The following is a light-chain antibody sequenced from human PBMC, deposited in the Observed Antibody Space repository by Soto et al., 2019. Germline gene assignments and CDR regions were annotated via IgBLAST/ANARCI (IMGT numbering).Light chain of an antibody. CDR1: QSVSSN. CDR2: GAS. J-gene: IGKJ5*01. Sequence: EIVMTQSPATLSVSPGERATLSCRASQSVSSNLAWYQQKPGQAPRLLIYGASTRATGIPARFSGSGSGTEFTLTISSLQSEDFAFYYCQKYNNWPPEITFGQGTRLEIK. CDR3: QKYNNWPPEIT. V-gene: IGKV3-15*01.